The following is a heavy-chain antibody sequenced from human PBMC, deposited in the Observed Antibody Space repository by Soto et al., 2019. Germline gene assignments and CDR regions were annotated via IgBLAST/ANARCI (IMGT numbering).Heavy chain of an antibody. J-gene: IGHJ6*02. Sequence: QVQLQESGRGLVKPSETVSLTCAVSGDSIRAFYWSWFRQPAGGGLEWFGRFSLSGDTDYNPSLLSRLPMSFDTSKSQFSLRLTSGTAADTAVYYCAREVKQRLGYYYIGLDVWGQGTTVTVSS. D-gene: IGHD6-25*01. CDR3: AREVKQRLGYYYIGLDV. CDR1: GDSIRAFY. V-gene: IGHV4-4*07. CDR2: FSLSGDT.